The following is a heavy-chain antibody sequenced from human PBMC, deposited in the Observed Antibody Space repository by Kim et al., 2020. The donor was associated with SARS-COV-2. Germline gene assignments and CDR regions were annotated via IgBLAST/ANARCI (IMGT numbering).Heavy chain of an antibody. D-gene: IGHD2-21*02. J-gene: IGHJ6*02. CDR1: GFTFSSYS. Sequence: GGSLRLSCAASGFTFSSYSMNWVRQAPGKGLEWVSSISSSSSYIYYADSVKGRFTISRDNAKNSLYLQMNSLRAEDTAVYYCARDPVLLAYCGGDCCSGESYYYGMDVWGQGTTVTVSS. CDR3: ARDPVLLAYCGGDCCSGESYYYGMDV. V-gene: IGHV3-21*01. CDR2: ISSSSSYI.